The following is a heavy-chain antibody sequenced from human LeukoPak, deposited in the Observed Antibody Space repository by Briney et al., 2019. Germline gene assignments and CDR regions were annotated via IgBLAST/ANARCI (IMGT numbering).Heavy chain of an antibody. J-gene: IGHJ6*02. CDR1: GFSFSSYR. V-gene: IGHV3-48*04. Sequence: GGSLRLSCAASGFSFSSYRMNWVRQAPGKGLEWVSCVSGSGSTTYYADSVKGRFTISRDNAKNSLYLQMNSLRAEDTAVYYCARESDTLMDVWGQGTTVTVSS. D-gene: IGHD2-2*02. CDR2: VSGSGSTT. CDR3: ARESDTLMDV.